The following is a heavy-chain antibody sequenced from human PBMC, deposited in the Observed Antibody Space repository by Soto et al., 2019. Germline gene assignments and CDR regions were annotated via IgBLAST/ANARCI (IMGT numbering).Heavy chain of an antibody. CDR1: GYTFTSYG. Sequence: QVHLVQSGAEVKKPGASVKVSSKGSGYTFTSYGITWVRQGPGQGLEWMGWISAHNGNTNYAQKVQGRVTVTRDTSTSTAYMELRSLRSDDPAVYYCARGRYGDYWGQGALVTVSS. D-gene: IGHD1-1*01. J-gene: IGHJ4*02. CDR3: ARGRYGDY. CDR2: ISAHNGNT. V-gene: IGHV1-18*01.